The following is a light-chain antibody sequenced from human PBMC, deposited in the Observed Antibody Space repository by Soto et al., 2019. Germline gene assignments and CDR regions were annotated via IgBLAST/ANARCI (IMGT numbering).Light chain of an antibody. Sequence: QSVLTQPRSVSGSPGQSVTVSCTGTSSDIGDYNYVSWYQQHPGKAPQLMIYDVNKRPSGVPDRFSGTKSGNTASLTISGLQAEDEADYYCCSYAATNTFVFGTGTKLTVL. CDR3: CSYAATNTFV. J-gene: IGLJ1*01. CDR2: DVN. CDR1: SSDIGDYNY. V-gene: IGLV2-11*01.